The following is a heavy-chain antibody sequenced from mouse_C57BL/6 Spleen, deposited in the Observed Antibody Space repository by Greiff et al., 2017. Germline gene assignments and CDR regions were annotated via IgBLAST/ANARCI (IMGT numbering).Heavy chain of an antibody. CDR3: ARKGELDGIYAMDY. CDR2: IYPRDGST. J-gene: IGHJ4*01. V-gene: IGHV1-85*01. Sequence: VQLQQSGPELVKPGASVKLSCKASGYTFTSYDINWVKQRPGQGLEWIGWIYPRDGSTTYNEQFKGKATLTVDTSSRTAYMELHSLTSEDSAVYLCARKGELDGIYAMDYWGQGTSVTVSS. CDR1: GYTFTSYD. D-gene: IGHD2-3*01.